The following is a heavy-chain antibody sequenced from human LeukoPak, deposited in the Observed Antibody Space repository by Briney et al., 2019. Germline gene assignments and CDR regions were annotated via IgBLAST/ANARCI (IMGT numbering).Heavy chain of an antibody. D-gene: IGHD1-26*01. V-gene: IGHV3-7*01. CDR3: AGEGVGATRGYYYYYMDV. CDR1: GFTFSTYG. CDR2: IKQDGSEK. Sequence: GGSLRLSCAASGFTFSTYGMSWVRQAPGKGLEWVANIKQDGSEKYYVDSVKGRFTISRDNAKNSLYLQMNSLRAEDTAVYYCAGEGVGATRGYYYYYMDVWGKGTTVTVSS. J-gene: IGHJ6*03.